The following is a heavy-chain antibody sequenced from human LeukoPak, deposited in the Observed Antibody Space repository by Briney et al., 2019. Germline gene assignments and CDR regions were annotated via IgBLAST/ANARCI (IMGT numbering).Heavy chain of an antibody. CDR2: IYHSGST. D-gene: IGHD6-13*01. Sequence: SETLSLTCAVYGGSFSGYYWSWIRQPPGKGLEWIGSIYHSGSTYYNPSLKSRVTISVDTSKNQFSLKLSSVTAADTAVYYCARLISSSWYHEVLLGRDYWGQGTLVTVSS. J-gene: IGHJ4*02. CDR3: ARLISSSWYHEVLLGRDY. V-gene: IGHV4-34*01. CDR1: GGSFSGYY.